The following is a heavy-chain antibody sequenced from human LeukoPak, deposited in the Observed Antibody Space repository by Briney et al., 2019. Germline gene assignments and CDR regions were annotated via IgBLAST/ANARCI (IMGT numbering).Heavy chain of an antibody. CDR3: ARDGSYGGNSPFDY. CDR1: GGSISSGSYY. V-gene: IGHV4-61*02. J-gene: IGHJ4*02. CDR2: IYTSGST. D-gene: IGHD4-23*01. Sequence: SETLSLTCTVSGGSISSGSYYWSWIRQPAGKGLEWIGRIYTSGSTNYNPSLKSRVTISVDTSKNQFSLKLSSVTAADTAVYYCARDGSYGGNSPFDYWGQGTLVTVSS.